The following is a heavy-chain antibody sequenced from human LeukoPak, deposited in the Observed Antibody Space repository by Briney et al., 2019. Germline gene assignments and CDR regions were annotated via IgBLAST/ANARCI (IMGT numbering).Heavy chain of an antibody. J-gene: IGHJ4*02. V-gene: IGHV1-69*04. D-gene: IGHD5-18*01. Sequence: ASVKVSCKASGGTFSSSAISWVRQAPGQGLGWMRRIIPILGIANYAQNFQGRVTITADKSTSTAYMELSSLRSEDTAVYYCAGSYSYGPPPLDYWGQGTLVTVSS. CDR1: GGTFSSSA. CDR2: IIPILGIA. CDR3: AGSYSYGPPPLDY.